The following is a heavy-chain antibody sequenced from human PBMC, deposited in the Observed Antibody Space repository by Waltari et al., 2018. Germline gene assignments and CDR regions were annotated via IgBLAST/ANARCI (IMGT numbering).Heavy chain of an antibody. Sequence: QVQLLESGGGVVQPGRSLRLCCAASVFTFSSSVTHWVRQAPGKGLEWVAVIWYDGSNKYYADSVKGRFTISRDNSKNTLYLQMNSLRAEDTAVYYCAKDRWYYYDSSGYYDYWGQGTLVTVSS. D-gene: IGHD3-22*01. CDR1: VFTFSSSV. V-gene: IGHV3-33*06. J-gene: IGHJ4*02. CDR3: AKDRWYYYDSSGYYDY. CDR2: IWYDGSNK.